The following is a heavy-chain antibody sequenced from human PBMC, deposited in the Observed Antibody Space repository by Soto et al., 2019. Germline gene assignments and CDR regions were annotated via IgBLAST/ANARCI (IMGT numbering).Heavy chain of an antibody. V-gene: IGHV1-69*01. CDR3: ASTLRGSYPMGPCDY. D-gene: IGHD1-26*01. J-gene: IGHJ4*02. Sequence: QVQLVQSGAEVQKPGSSVKVSCKASGGTFSSYAISWVRQAPGQGLEWMGGIIPIFGTANYAQKFQGRVTITADESTSTAYMELSSLRSEDTAVYYCASTLRGSYPMGPCDYWGQGTLVTVSS. CDR2: IIPIFGTA. CDR1: GGTFSSYA.